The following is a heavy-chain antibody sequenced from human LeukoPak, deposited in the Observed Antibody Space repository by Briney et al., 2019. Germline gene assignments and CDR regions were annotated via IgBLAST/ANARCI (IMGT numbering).Heavy chain of an antibody. Sequence: SETLSLTCTVSGGSISSYYWSWIRQPPGKGLEWIGYIYYSRSTNYNPSLKSRVTISVDTSKNQFSLKLSSVTAADTAVYYCARSGYFPDWYFDLWGRGTLVTVSS. V-gene: IGHV4-59*08. J-gene: IGHJ2*01. CDR2: IYYSRST. D-gene: IGHD3-22*01. CDR1: GGSISSYY. CDR3: ARSGYFPDWYFDL.